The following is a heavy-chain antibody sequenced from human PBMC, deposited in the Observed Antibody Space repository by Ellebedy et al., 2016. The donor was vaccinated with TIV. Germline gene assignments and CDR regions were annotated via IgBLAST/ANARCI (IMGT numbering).Heavy chain of an antibody. V-gene: IGHV1-18*01. CDR1: GYTFTSYG. CDR2: ISAYTGNT. CDR3: ARKGPFGYDTSGFSDY. J-gene: IGHJ4*02. D-gene: IGHD3-22*01. Sequence: ASVKVSCKTSGYTFTSYGISWVRQAPGQGLEWMGWISAYTGNTNYAAKLQGRVTMTTDTSTSTAFMELRSLRSDDTAVYYCARKGPFGYDTSGFSDYWGQGTLITVSS.